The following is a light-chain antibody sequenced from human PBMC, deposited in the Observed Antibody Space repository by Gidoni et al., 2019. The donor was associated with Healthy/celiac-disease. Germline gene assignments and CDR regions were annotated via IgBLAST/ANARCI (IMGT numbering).Light chain of an antibody. CDR2: DAS. Sequence: EIVLTQSPATLSLSPGERATLSCRASQSVSSYLAGYQQQPGQAPRLLIYDASNRATGIPARFSGSGSGTDFTLTISSLDPEDFAVYYCQQRSNWPLTFGGGTKVEIK. J-gene: IGKJ4*01. CDR1: QSVSSY. V-gene: IGKV3-11*01. CDR3: QQRSNWPLT.